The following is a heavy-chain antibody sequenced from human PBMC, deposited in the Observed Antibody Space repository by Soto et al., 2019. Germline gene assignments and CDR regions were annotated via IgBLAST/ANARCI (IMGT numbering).Heavy chain of an antibody. CDR1: GFTFSSYA. CDR2: ISYDGSNK. V-gene: IGHV3-30-3*01. CDR3: ARLRCRTGSYYNARPLQVGYYYYYGMDV. D-gene: IGHD3-10*01. J-gene: IGHJ6*02. Sequence: GGSLRLSCAASGFTFSSYAMHWVRQAPGKGLEWVAVISYDGSNKYYADSVKGRFTISRDNSKNTLYLQMNSLRAEDTAVYYCARLRCRTGSYYNARPLQVGYYYYYGMDVWGQGTTVTVSS.